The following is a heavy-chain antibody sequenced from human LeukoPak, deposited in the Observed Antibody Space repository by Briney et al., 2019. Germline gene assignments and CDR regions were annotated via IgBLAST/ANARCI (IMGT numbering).Heavy chain of an antibody. CDR1: GGSISSSDYY. CDR3: ARRKSSSSLTDY. Sequence: PSETLSLTRTVSGGSISSSDYYWGWIRQSPGKGLEWIGSFYYSGSTYYNPSLKSRVTISADTTKNQFSLKLSSVTAADTAVYYCARRKSSSSLTDYWGQGTLVTVSS. V-gene: IGHV4-39*01. J-gene: IGHJ4*02. D-gene: IGHD6-6*01. CDR2: FYYSGST.